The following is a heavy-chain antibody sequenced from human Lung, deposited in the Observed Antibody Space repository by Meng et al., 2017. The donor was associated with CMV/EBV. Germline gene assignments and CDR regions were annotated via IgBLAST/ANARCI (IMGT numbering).Heavy chain of an antibody. D-gene: IGHD3-9*01. CDR3: AGHYDSQSALSY. CDR1: GFTFSVYN. J-gene: IGHJ4*02. V-gene: IGHV3-21*06. Sequence: GEXXKISCAASGFTFSVYNMNWVRQAPGKGLEWVSSISTSSTYKNYAESLKGRFTISRDNSKNTLYLQMNGLRAEDTAVYYCAGHYDSQSALSYWGQGEXVNGAS. CDR2: ISTSSTYK.